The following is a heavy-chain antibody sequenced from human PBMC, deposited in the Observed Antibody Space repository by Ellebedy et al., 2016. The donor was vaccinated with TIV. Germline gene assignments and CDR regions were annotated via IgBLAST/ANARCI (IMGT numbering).Heavy chain of an antibody. CDR3: ARGGVVVVAASYYGMDV. J-gene: IGHJ6*02. D-gene: IGHD2-15*01. CDR1: GYTFTSYA. CDR2: VSGGSGNT. Sequence: AASVKVSCKASGYTFTSYAMHWVRQAPGQRLEWMGWVSGGSGNTKYSQKFQGRGTITRDTTASTAYLALSSLTSEDTAVYYCARGGVVVVAASYYGMDVWGQGTTVTVSS. V-gene: IGHV1-3*01.